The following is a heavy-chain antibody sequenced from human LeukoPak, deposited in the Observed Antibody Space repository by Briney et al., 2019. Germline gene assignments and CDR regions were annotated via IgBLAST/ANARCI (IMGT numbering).Heavy chain of an antibody. D-gene: IGHD5-18*01. CDR2: INPKSGDT. Sequence: ASVKVSCKASGYTFSAQYIHWVRQAPGQGLEWMGWINPKSGDTNYAQKFQGRVTMTRDTSISTAYMELSRLRSDDTAVYYCARGWDTAMVLGLGYWGQGTLVTVSS. V-gene: IGHV1-2*02. CDR1: GYTFSAQY. CDR3: ARGWDTAMVLGLGY. J-gene: IGHJ4*02.